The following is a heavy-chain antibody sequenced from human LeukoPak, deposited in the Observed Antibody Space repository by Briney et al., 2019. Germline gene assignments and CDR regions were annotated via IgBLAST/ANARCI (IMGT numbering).Heavy chain of an antibody. V-gene: IGHV3-33*01. Sequence: PGGSLRLSCAASGFTFSSYGMHWVRQAPGKGLGWVAVIWYDGSNKYYADSVKGRFTISRDNSKNTLYLQMNSLRAEDTAVYYCARDRAVRTGYFDYWGQGTLVTVSS. D-gene: IGHD3-10*01. CDR3: ARDRAVRTGYFDY. CDR1: GFTFSSYG. J-gene: IGHJ4*02. CDR2: IWYDGSNK.